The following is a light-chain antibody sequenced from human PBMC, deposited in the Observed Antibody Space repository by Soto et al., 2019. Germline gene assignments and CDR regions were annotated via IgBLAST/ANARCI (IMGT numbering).Light chain of an antibody. Sequence: DIQMPQSPSSVSASLGDRFTITCRASQSISNWLAWYQQKPGTAPKVLIYHASNLQSGVPSRFSGSGSGTEFTLTISSLQTDDFATYYGQHWTFGQGTKVDNK. V-gene: IGKV1-5*01. CDR2: HAS. CDR1: QSISNW. J-gene: IGKJ1*01. CDR3: QHWT.